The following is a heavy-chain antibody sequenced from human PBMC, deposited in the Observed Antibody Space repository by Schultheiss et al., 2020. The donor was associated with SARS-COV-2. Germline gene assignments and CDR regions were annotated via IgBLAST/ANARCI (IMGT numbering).Heavy chain of an antibody. J-gene: IGHJ6*03. CDR3: ARAPPRIAAAGFYYYYYYMDV. D-gene: IGHD6-13*01. V-gene: IGHV4-59*12. Sequence: SETLSLTCTVSGGSISSYYWSWIRQPPGKGLEWIGYIYYSGSTNYNPSLKSRVTISVDTSKNQFSLRLSSVTAADTAVYYCARAPPRIAAAGFYYYYYYMDVWGKGTTVTVSS. CDR2: IYYSGST. CDR1: GGSISSYY.